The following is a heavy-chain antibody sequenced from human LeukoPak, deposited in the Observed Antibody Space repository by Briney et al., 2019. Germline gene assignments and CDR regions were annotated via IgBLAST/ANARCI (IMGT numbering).Heavy chain of an antibody. J-gene: IGHJ4*02. CDR3: AKGSLAAAATRPILDY. CDR2: ISGSGGST. V-gene: IGHV3-23*01. D-gene: IGHD6-13*01. Sequence: GGSLSLSCAASGFTISSYAMSWVRQAPGKGLEWVSAISGSGGSTYYAASEKGRFTISRDNSKNTLYLQMNSLRAEDTAVYSSAKGSLAAAATRPILDYWGQGTLVTVSS. CDR1: GFTISSYA.